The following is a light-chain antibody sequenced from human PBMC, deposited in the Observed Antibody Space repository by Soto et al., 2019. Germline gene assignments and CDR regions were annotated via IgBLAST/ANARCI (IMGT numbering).Light chain of an antibody. J-gene: IGLJ1*01. Sequence: ALTQPRSVSGSPGQSVTISCTGPSSDVDDYNSVSWYQQHPDKAPKFIIYDVSKRPSGVPDRFSGSKSGKTASLTISGLQAEYEGDYYCCAYAGSYTYVFGGGTKVTVL. CDR1: SSDVDDYNS. CDR3: CAYAGSYTYV. V-gene: IGLV2-11*01. CDR2: DVS.